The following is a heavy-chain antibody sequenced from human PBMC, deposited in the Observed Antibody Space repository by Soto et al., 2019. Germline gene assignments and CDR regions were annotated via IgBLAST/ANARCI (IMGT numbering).Heavy chain of an antibody. D-gene: IGHD6-13*01. CDR2: ISSNSAYI. Sequence: GASLKISCAASGFTFRSFTMNWVRQAPGKGLEWVSTISSNSAYIYYTDALRGRFTISRDNAKNSLHLQMNSLRAEDTAVYYCTRDASRDSSARGWFDPWGPGTLVTVSS. V-gene: IGHV3-21*01. CDR3: TRDASRDSSARGWFDP. CDR1: GFTFRSFT. J-gene: IGHJ5*02.